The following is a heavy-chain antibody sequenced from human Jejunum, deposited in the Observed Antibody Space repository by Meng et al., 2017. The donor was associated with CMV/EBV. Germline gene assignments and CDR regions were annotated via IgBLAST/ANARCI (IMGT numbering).Heavy chain of an antibody. CDR3: AKEWGAQLLPDY. V-gene: IGHV3-23*01. J-gene: IGHJ4*02. CDR2: ITESGDTT. Sequence: GQLWESGGDMVKPGGSLRLACAASGFTFSDNVMTWVRQAPGKGLEWVSTITESGDTTSYADSLKGRFTISRDNSKNTLYLQMNGLRADDTAIYYCAKEWGAQLLPDYWGQGTLVTVSS. D-gene: IGHD4-23*01. CDR1: GFTFSDNV.